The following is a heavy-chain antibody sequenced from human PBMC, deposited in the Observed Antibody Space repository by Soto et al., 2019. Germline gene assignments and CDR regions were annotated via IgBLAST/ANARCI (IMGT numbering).Heavy chain of an antibody. Sequence: SETLSLTCAVSGGSISSSNWWSWVRQPPGKGLEWIGEIYHSGSTNYNPSLKSRVTISVDKSKNQFSLKLSSVTAADTAVYYCAREMRLLYYYYGMDVWGQGXTVTVYS. V-gene: IGHV4-4*02. CDR1: GGSISSSNW. CDR3: AREMRLLYYYYGMDV. J-gene: IGHJ6*02. D-gene: IGHD6-25*01. CDR2: IYHSGST.